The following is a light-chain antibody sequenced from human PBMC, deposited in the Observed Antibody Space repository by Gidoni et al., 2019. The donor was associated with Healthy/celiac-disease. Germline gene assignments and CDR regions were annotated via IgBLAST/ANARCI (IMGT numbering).Light chain of an antibody. CDR3: QQSYSTPFT. Sequence: DIQMTQSPSSLSASVGDRVTITCRASPSISSYLNWYQQKPGKAPKLLMYAASSLQIGVPSSFSVSGSGTDFTLTISSLQPEDFATYYCQQSYSTPFTFGPGTKVDIK. CDR1: PSISSY. CDR2: AAS. J-gene: IGKJ3*01. V-gene: IGKV1-39*01.